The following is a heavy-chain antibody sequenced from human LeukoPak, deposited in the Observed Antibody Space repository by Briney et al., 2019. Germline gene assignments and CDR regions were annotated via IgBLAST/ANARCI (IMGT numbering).Heavy chain of an antibody. CDR1: GFTFSDYY. D-gene: IGHD6-13*01. Sequence: GGSLRLSCAASGFTFSDYYMSWIRQAPGKGLEWVSYISGSGSTIYYADSVKGRFTISRDNAKNSLYLQMNSLRAEDTAVYYCARDLVQQAYFDYWGQGTLVTVSS. CDR3: ARDLVQQAYFDY. CDR2: ISGSGSTI. V-gene: IGHV3-11*04. J-gene: IGHJ4*02.